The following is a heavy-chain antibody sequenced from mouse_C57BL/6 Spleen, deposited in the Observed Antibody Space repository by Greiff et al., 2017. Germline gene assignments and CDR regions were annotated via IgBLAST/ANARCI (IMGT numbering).Heavy chain of an antibody. D-gene: IGHD2-2*01. Sequence: EVKLMESGGGLVKPGGSLKLSCAASGFTFSDYGMHWVRQAPEKGLEWVAYISSCSSTIYYADTVKGRFTISRDNAKNTLFLQMTSLRSEDTAMYYCARDGYDPYYFDDWGQGTTLTVSS. CDR2: ISSCSSTI. CDR3: ARDGYDPYYFDD. J-gene: IGHJ2*01. V-gene: IGHV5-17*01. CDR1: GFTFSDYG.